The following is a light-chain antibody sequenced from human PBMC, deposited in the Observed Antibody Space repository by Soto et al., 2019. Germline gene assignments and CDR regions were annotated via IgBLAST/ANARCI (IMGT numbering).Light chain of an antibody. CDR2: DVN. Sequence: QSALTQPASVSGSPGQSITISCTGTSSDVGTYHYVSWYQQHPGKVPKLMIYDVNNRPSGVSNRFSGSKSGNTASLTISGLQAEDEADYYCSSYTSSSSVAFGGGTKVTVL. J-gene: IGLJ2*01. V-gene: IGLV2-14*03. CDR3: SSYTSSSSVA. CDR1: SSDVGTYHY.